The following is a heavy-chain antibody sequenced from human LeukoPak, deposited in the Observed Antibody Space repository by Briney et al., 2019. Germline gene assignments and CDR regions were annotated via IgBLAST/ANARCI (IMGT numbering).Heavy chain of an antibody. D-gene: IGHD1-1*01. J-gene: IGHJ4*02. CDR3: ARHHGVSQGNWNFHFDY. CDR1: GGXISSSSYY. Sequence: PSETLSLTCTVSGGXISSSSYYWGWIRQPPGKWLEWIGSIYYSGSTYYNPSLKSRVTISVDTSKNQFSLKLSSVTAADTAVYYCARHHGVSQGNWNFHFDYWGQGTLVTVSS. V-gene: IGHV4-39*01. CDR2: IYYSGST.